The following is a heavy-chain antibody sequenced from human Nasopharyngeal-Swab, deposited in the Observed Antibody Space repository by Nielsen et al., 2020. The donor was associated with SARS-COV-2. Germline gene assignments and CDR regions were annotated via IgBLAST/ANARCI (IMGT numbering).Heavy chain of an antibody. CDR3: ARLPYYDILTGYYIEDY. CDR1: SYFFSSYL. D-gene: IGHD3-9*01. CDR2: IYPSDSYS. V-gene: IGHV5-10-1*01. J-gene: IGHJ4*02. Sequence: SCSASSYFFSSYLFSWVRQLPWKGLEWMGRIYPSDSYSNYSPSFQGHVTISADKSISTAYLQWSSLKASDTAMYYCARLPYYDILTGYYIEDYWGQGTLVTVSS.